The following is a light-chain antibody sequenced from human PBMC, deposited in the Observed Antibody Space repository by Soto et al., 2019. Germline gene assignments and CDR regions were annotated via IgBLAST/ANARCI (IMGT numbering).Light chain of an antibody. V-gene: IGKV1-39*01. CDR2: AAS. CDR3: QQSYGTPLT. CDR1: QSIINY. J-gene: IGKJ4*01. Sequence: DMEMTQSPSSLSASVGDRVTITCRASQSIINYLNWYQHKPGKVPKLLIYAASSLQSGVPTRFSGSGSGTHFTLTVNSLQPEDFATYYCQQSYGTPLTFGGGTKIEIK.